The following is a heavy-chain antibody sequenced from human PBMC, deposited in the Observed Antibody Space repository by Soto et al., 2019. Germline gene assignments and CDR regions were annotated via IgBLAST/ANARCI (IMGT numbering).Heavy chain of an antibody. CDR1: GGSFSGYY. Sequence: SETLSLTCAVYGGSFSGYYWSWIRQPPGKGLEWIGEINHSGSTNYNPSLKSRVTISVDTSKNQFSLKLSSVTAADTAGYYCGREAATQIYDAFDIGGQGKMVTVSS. D-gene: IGHD6-25*01. CDR3: GREAATQIYDAFDI. CDR2: INHSGST. J-gene: IGHJ3*02. V-gene: IGHV4-34*01.